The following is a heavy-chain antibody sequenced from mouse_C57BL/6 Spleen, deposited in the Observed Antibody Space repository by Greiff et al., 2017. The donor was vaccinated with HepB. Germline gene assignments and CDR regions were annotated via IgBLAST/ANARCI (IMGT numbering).Heavy chain of an antibody. V-gene: IGHV5-17*01. J-gene: IGHJ1*03. Sequence: EVMLVESGGGLVKPGGSLKLSCAASGFTFSDYGMHWVRQAPEKGLEWVAYISSGSSTIYYADTVKGRFTISRDNAKNTLFLQMTSLRSEDTAMYYCGRRGLFNWYFDVWGTGTTVTVSS. CDR2: ISSGSSTI. D-gene: IGHD3-1*01. CDR3: GRRGLFNWYFDV. CDR1: GFTFSDYG.